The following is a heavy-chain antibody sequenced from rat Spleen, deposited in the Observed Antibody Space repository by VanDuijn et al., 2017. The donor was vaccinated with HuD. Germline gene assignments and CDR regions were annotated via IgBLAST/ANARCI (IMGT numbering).Heavy chain of an antibody. D-gene: IGHD1-1*01. CDR2: IIYDGSST. J-gene: IGHJ2*01. Sequence: EVQLVESGGGLVQPGRSLKFSCAASGFSFGDYAMAWVRQAPKKGLEWVATIIYDGSSTYYRDSVKGRFTISRDNAKNTLYLQMDSLTSEDTATYYCARHGDYYRYSYPFEYWGQGVMVTVSS. V-gene: IGHV5-17*01. CDR1: GFSFGDYA. CDR3: ARHGDYYRYSYPFEY.